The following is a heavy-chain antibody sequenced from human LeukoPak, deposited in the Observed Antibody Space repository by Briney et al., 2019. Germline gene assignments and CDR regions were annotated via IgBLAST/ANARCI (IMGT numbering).Heavy chain of an antibody. CDR3: AKAIPSEEYQLLRVGFSYYYYGMDV. D-gene: IGHD2-2*01. Sequence: GGSLRLSCAASGFTFSSYAMSWVRQAPGKGLEWVSAISGSGGSTYCADSVKGRFTISRDNSKNTLYLQMNSLRAEDTAVYYCAKAIPSEEYQLLRVGFSYYYYGMDVWGQGTTVTVSS. CDR2: ISGSGGST. J-gene: IGHJ6*02. CDR1: GFTFSSYA. V-gene: IGHV3-23*01.